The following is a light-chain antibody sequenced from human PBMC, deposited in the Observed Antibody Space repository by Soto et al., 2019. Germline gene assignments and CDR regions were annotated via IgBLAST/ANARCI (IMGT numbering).Light chain of an antibody. V-gene: IGKV3-20*01. CDR2: AAS. CDR3: QQYGSTPPT. CDR1: QSVTSSY. Sequence: EIVLTQSPATLSLSPGERATLSCRASQSVTSSYLAWYQRKPGQAPRLLIFAASTRATGIPDRFSGSGSGTDFTLTISRLEPEDFALYYCQQYGSTPPTFGQGNKVEIK. J-gene: IGKJ2*01.